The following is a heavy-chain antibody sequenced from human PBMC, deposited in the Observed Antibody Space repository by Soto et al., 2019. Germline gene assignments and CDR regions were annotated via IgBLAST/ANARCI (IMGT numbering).Heavy chain of an antibody. V-gene: IGHV3-30*07. Sequence: DSVKGRFTISRDNSKNTLYLQMNSLRAEDTAVYYCARGGPYYLGTSGYQRAFDLWGQGTLVSVSS. CDR3: ARGGPYYLGTSGYQRAFDL. D-gene: IGHD3-22*01. J-gene: IGHJ3*01.